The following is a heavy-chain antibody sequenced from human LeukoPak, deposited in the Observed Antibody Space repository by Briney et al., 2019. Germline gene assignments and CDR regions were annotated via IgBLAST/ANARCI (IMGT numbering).Heavy chain of an antibody. D-gene: IGHD3-22*01. CDR2: VNTDGGST. V-gene: IGHV3-64D*06. J-gene: IGHJ4*02. CDR1: GFTFNKYA. Sequence: PGGSLRLSCSASGFTFNKYAVHWVRQAPGKGLEYVSGVNTDGGSTYYADSVKGRFTISRDNSMNTLYLQMSSLRPEDTAVYYCARRGFSRGYFDYWGQGTLVTVSS. CDR3: ARRGFSRGYFDY.